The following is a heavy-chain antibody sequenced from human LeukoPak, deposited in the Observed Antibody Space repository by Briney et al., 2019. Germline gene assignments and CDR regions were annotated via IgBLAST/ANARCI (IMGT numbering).Heavy chain of an antibody. CDR2: IYYSGNT. D-gene: IGHD6-13*01. CDR1: GHSISIYY. CDR3: GQLNLFDI. Sequence: PSETLSLTCTVSGHSISIYYWNWIRQPPGKGLEWIGNIYYSGNTNYNPSLKSRVTISVDTSKNQSSLRLSSVTAADPAVYYCGQLNLFDIWGQGTMVTVSS. V-gene: IGHV4-59*08. J-gene: IGHJ3*02.